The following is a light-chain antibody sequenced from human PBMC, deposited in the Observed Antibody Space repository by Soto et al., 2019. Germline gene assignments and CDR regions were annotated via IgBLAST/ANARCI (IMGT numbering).Light chain of an antibody. Sequence: EIVLTQSPATLSLSPGERVTLSCRASQRVSSYLAWYQQKPGQAPRLLIYDASKRATGIPPRFSGRGSGTDFTLTISSLEPEDFAVYYCQQRSDWPVTFGPGTTVEFK. CDR2: DAS. CDR1: QRVSSY. J-gene: IGKJ3*01. CDR3: QQRSDWPVT. V-gene: IGKV3-11*01.